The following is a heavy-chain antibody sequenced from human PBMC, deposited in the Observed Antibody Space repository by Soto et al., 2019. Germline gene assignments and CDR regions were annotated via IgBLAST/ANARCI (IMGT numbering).Heavy chain of an antibody. Sequence: GASVKVSCKASGYTLTELSMHWVRQPPGKGLEWMGGFDPEDAETIYARRFQGRVTMTEDTSADTAYMELSSLRSEDTAVYYCAAGVVPYGMDVWGQGTTVTVSS. CDR3: AAGVVPYGMDV. J-gene: IGHJ6*02. CDR2: FDPEDAET. CDR1: GYTLTELS. D-gene: IGHD2-15*01. V-gene: IGHV1-24*01.